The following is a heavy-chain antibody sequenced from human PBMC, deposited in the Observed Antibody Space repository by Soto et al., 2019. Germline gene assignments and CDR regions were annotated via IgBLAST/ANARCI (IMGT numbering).Heavy chain of an antibody. D-gene: IGHD2-15*01. CDR2: ISYDGSNK. Sequence: GGSLRLSCAASGFTFSSYCMHWVRQAPCKGLEWVAVISYDGSNKYYADSVKGRFTISRDNSKNTLYLQMNSLRAEDTAVYYCAKLAYCSGGSCYSERRILRSGMDVWGQGTTVPVSS. V-gene: IGHV3-30*18. CDR3: AKLAYCSGGSCYSERRILRSGMDV. CDR1: GFTFSSYC. J-gene: IGHJ6*02.